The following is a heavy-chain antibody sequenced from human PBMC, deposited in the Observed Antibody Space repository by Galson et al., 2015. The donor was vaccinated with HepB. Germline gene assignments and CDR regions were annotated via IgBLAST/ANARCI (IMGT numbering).Heavy chain of an antibody. CDR1: GFTFSSYA. Sequence: SLRLSCAASGFTFSSYAMSWVRQAPGKGLEWVSSISGSGGSTFYAASVKGRFTISRDNSKNTLSLQMNSLRADDTAVYYCAKDLAYLTVAFDYWGQGTLVTVSS. CDR2: ISGSGGST. V-gene: IGHV3-23*01. D-gene: IGHD6-19*01. J-gene: IGHJ4*02. CDR3: AKDLAYLTVAFDY.